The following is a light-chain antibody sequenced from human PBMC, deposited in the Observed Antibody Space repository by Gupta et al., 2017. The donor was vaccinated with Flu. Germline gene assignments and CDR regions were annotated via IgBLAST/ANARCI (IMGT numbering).Light chain of an antibody. CDR3: ATWDDSLSAVV. CDR1: TSNFGINV. J-gene: IGLJ2*01. Sequence: TSNFGINVLYWSHTIHGAAPKIIIYRSNQRPSGVPDRFSGSKSGTSASLAISGLLSEDEAEYYCATWDDSLSAVVFGGWTKLTVL. CDR2: RSN. V-gene: IGLV1-47*01.